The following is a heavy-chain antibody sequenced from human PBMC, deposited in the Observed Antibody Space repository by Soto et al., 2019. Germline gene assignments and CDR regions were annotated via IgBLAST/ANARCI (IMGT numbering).Heavy chain of an antibody. CDR3: ASLTTVTNDAFDI. Sequence: QLQLQESGSGLVKPSQTLSFTCAVSGGSISSGGYSWSWIRQPPGKGLEWIGYIYHSGSTYYNPSLKSRVTISVDRSKNQFSLKLSSVTAADTAVYYCASLTTVTNDAFDIWGQGTMVTVSS. D-gene: IGHD4-17*01. CDR1: GGSISSGGYS. V-gene: IGHV4-30-2*01. J-gene: IGHJ3*02. CDR2: IYHSGST.